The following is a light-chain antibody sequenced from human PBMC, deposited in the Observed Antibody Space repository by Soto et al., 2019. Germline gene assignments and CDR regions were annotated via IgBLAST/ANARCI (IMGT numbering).Light chain of an antibody. CDR2: DAS. CDR1: QAISHY. CDR3: QQVNVYPST. Sequence: IQMTQSPSAMSASVGDRVTITCRASQAISHYLAWFHQRPGKAPNLLIYDASTLHSGVPSRFSGGGSGTDFTLTISSLQPEDFATYYCQQVNVYPSTFGGGTKVDIK. J-gene: IGKJ4*01. V-gene: IGKV1-17*03.